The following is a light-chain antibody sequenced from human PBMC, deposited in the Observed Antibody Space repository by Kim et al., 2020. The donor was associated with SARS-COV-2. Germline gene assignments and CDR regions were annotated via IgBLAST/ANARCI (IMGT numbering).Light chain of an antibody. CDR2: AVS. Sequence: TLSASVGYTVTITCRASQSISSRLAGYQQKPGKAPKLLIYAVSNLDSGVPSRFSGSGSGTQFTLTISSLQPDDFATYYCQQHNGYFGGGTKVDIK. CDR3: QQHNGY. V-gene: IGKV1-5*01. CDR1: QSISSR. J-gene: IGKJ4*01.